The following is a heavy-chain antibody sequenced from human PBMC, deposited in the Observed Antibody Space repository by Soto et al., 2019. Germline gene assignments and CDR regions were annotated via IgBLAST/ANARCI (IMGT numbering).Heavy chain of an antibody. CDR3: ARQKVLSTNMCITSFDP. Sequence: PSETLSLTCSLSGGSINSSDHFWGWIRQTPGKGLEWIGSVYYTETTYYNPSLKSPVTISVETSRNTFSLKVNSVTAADTGIYYCARQKVLSTNMCITSFDPWGQGTLVTVSS. D-gene: IGHD1-1*01. CDR1: GGSINSSDHF. J-gene: IGHJ5*02. CDR2: VYYTETT. V-gene: IGHV4-39*01.